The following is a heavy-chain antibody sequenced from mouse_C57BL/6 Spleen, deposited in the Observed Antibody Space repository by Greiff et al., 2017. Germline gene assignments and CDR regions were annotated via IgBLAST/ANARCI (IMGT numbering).Heavy chain of an antibody. CDR1: GYSITSGYY. D-gene: IGHD2-3*01. CDR3: ARGDGSFAY. J-gene: IGHJ3*01. V-gene: IGHV3-6*01. Sequence: VQLQQSGPGLVKPSQSLSLTCSVTGYSITSGYYWNWIRQFPGNKLEWMGYISYDGSNNYNPSLKNRISITRDTSKNQFFLKLNSVTTEDTATYDCARGDGSFAYWGQVTLVTVSA. CDR2: ISYDGSN.